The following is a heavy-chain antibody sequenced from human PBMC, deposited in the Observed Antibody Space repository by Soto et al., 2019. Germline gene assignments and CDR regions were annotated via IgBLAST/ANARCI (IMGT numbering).Heavy chain of an antibody. Sequence: EVQLVESGGGLIQPGGSLRLSCAASGFTVNSDYMNWIRQTPGKGLEWVAFIYNGESTHYADSVKGRFTISSDRSKNTLYLQMNSLRFEDTAVYYCARDGRGLGKLSLFEYWGQGTLVPVSS. CDR3: ARDGRGLGKLSLFEY. V-gene: IGHV3-53*01. CDR2: IYNGEST. J-gene: IGHJ4*02. D-gene: IGHD3-16*01. CDR1: GFTVNSDY.